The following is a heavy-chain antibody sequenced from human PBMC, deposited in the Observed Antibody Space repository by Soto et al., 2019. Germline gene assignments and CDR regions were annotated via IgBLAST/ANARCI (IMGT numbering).Heavy chain of an antibody. J-gene: IGHJ6*03. V-gene: IGHV3-23*01. CDR3: AGGGDYSYYYSYYMDV. Sequence: EVQLLESGGGLVQPGGSLRLSCAASGFTFSSYAMSWVRQAPGKGLEWVSAISGSGGSTYYADSVKGRFTISRDNSKNTLYLQMNSLRAEDTAVYYCAGGGDYSYYYSYYMDVWGKGTTVTVSS. CDR1: GFTFSSYA. CDR2: ISGSGGST. D-gene: IGHD4-17*01.